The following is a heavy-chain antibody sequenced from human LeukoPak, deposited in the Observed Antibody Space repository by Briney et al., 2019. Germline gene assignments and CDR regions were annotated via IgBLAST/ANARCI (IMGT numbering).Heavy chain of an antibody. V-gene: IGHV4-38-2*02. Sequence: SETLSLTCTVSGYSISSGYYWGWIRQPPGKGLEWIGSIYHSGSTYYNPSLKSRVTISVDTSKNQFSLKLSSVTAADTAVYYCARVSRGLGRVLDYWGQGTLVTVSS. CDR1: GYSISSGYY. D-gene: IGHD2-15*01. CDR3: ARVSRGLGRVLDY. CDR2: IYHSGST. J-gene: IGHJ4*02.